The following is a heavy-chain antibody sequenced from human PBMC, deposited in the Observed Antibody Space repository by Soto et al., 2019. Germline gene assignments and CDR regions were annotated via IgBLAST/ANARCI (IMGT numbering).Heavy chain of an antibody. D-gene: IGHD6-13*01. Sequence: GGSLRLSCAASGFTFSSFAMHWVRQAPGKGLEWVSAISYDGSHKYYADSVKGRFTISRDNSKNTLYLQMNSLRPEDRAVYYCARDRRQQLVPLDYWGQGTLVTVSS. J-gene: IGHJ4*02. CDR3: ARDRRQQLVPLDY. V-gene: IGHV3-30-3*01. CDR2: ISYDGSHK. CDR1: GFTFSSFA.